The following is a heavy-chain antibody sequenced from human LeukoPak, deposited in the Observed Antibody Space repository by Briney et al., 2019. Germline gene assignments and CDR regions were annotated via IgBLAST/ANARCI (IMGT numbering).Heavy chain of an antibody. CDR3: ATETIGRHYDY. V-gene: IGHV3-21*01. J-gene: IGHJ4*02. CDR2: IGSTGTDR. CDR1: GFSFSSSG. D-gene: IGHD1-14*01. Sequence: GGSLRLSCAASGFSFSSSGINWVRQAPGKGLEWVSSIGSTGTDRYYTDSVKGRFTISRDNAKNSLYLQMNSLRAEDTAVYYCATETIGRHYDYWGQGTLLTVSS.